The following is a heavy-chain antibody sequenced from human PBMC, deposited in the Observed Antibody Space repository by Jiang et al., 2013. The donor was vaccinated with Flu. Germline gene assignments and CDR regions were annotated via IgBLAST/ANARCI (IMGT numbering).Heavy chain of an antibody. D-gene: IGHD1-26*01. CDR2: INPNVVVA. CDR3: ARDWGATIYYYGMDV. V-gene: IGHV1-46*01. Sequence: INPNVVVAQAYAQKFQGRVTMTRDTSTSTVYMELSSLRSEDTAVYYCARDWGATIYYYGMDVWGQGTTVTVSS. J-gene: IGHJ6*02.